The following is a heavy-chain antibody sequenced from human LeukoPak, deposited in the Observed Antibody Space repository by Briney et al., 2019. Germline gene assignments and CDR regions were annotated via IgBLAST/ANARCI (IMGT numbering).Heavy chain of an antibody. CDR2: IISMHGIA. CDR3: ARVRYCSSSTNCWDYFDY. J-gene: IGHJ4*01. CDR1: GGTFSSYA. Sequence: SVKVSCTASGGTFSSYAFTWVRQAPGQGLEWMGRIISMHGIANYAQKFQGRVTMTADKSTSTAYMELSSLRSEDTAVYYCARVRYCSSSTNCWDYFDYWGQGTLVTVSS. V-gene: IGHV1-69*04. D-gene: IGHD2-2*01.